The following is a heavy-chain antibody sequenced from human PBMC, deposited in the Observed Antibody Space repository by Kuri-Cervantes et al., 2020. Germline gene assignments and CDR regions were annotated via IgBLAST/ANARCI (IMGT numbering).Heavy chain of an antibody. D-gene: IGHD1-1*01. CDR2: IYTSGST. Sequence: SETLSLTCTVSGGSISSGSYYWSWIRQPAGKGLEWIGRIYTSGSTNYNPSLESRVTISVDTSKNQFSLKLSSVTAADTAVYYCARQRGSPSFDYWGQGTLVTVSS. CDR1: GGSISSGSYY. CDR3: ARQRGSPSFDY. J-gene: IGHJ4*02. V-gene: IGHV4-61*02.